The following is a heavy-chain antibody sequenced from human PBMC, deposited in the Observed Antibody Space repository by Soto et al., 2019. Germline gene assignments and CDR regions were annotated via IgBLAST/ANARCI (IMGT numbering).Heavy chain of an antibody. V-gene: IGHV1-18*01. D-gene: IGHD5-12*01. CDR2: ISTYSGDT. CDR3: ARHDGPTTSESGFDP. CDR1: GYTFFTYD. Sequence: ASVKVSCKASGYTFFTYDISWVRQAPGQGLEWMGWISTYSGDTKYAQKFQGRVTMTTDTSTTTAYLELRSLRSDDTAVYYCARHDGPTTSESGFDPWGQGTLVTVSS. J-gene: IGHJ5*02.